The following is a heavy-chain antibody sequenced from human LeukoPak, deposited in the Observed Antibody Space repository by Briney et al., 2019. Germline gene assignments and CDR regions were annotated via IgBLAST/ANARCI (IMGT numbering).Heavy chain of an antibody. Sequence: GESLKISCRGSGYTFTSYGISWVRQAPGQGLEWMGWISAYNGNTNYAQKLQGRVTMTTDTSTSTAYMELRSLRSDDTAVYYCARDRSVERRFDYWGQGTLVTVSS. V-gene: IGHV1-18*01. J-gene: IGHJ4*02. CDR2: ISAYNGNT. CDR1: GYTFTSYG. CDR3: ARDRSVERRFDY. D-gene: IGHD1-1*01.